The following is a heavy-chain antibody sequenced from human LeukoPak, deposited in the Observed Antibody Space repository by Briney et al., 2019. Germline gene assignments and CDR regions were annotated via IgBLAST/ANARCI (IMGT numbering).Heavy chain of an antibody. CDR2: IYYSGTT. V-gene: IGHV4-59*01. J-gene: IGHJ3*02. CDR1: GESLSKYY. Sequence: KPSETLSLTCAVYGESLSKYYWTWIRQPPGKALEWIGYIYYSGTTNYNPSLESRVTISVDTSKNQFSLKLSSVTAADTAVYYCARNRLSGAFDIWGQGTMVTVSS. D-gene: IGHD3-3*01. CDR3: ARNRLSGAFDI.